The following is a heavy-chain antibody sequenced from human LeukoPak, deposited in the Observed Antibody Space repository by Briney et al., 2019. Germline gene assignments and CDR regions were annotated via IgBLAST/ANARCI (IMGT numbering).Heavy chain of an antibody. CDR3: ARDGEDGYNHFDY. J-gene: IGHJ4*02. D-gene: IGHD5-24*01. V-gene: IGHV3-48*01. CDR1: GFTFSSYS. Sequence: PGGSLRLSCAASGFTFSSYSMNWVRQAPGKGLEWVSYISSSSTIYYADSVKGRFTISRDNAKNSLYLQMNSLRAEDTAVYYCARDGEDGYNHFDYWGQGTLVTVSS. CDR2: ISSSSTI.